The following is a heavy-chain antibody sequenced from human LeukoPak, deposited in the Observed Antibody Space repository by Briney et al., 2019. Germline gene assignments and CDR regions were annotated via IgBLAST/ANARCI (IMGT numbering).Heavy chain of an antibody. J-gene: IGHJ4*02. CDR1: GFTFSSFW. D-gene: IGHD1-26*01. Sequence: GGSLRLYCAASGFTFSSFWMHWVRQAPGKGLVWVSRINSDGSSAGYADSVKGRFTISRDNAKNTLYLQMNSLRAEDTAVYYCASKLVVGATKSDYFDYWGQGTLVTVSS. CDR3: ASKLVVGATKSDYFDY. CDR2: INSDGSSA. V-gene: IGHV3-74*01.